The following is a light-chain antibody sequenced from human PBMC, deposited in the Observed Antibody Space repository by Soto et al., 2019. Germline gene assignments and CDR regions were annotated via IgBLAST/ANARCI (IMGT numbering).Light chain of an antibody. CDR1: QSISSW. Sequence: DIQMTQSPSTLSGSVGDRVIITCRASQSISSWLAWYQQKPGKAPKLLIYDASSLESGVPSRFSGSGSGTEFTLTISSLQPDHFATYYCQQYNSYPWTFGQGTKVDI. J-gene: IGKJ1*01. V-gene: IGKV1-5*01. CDR3: QQYNSYPWT. CDR2: DAS.